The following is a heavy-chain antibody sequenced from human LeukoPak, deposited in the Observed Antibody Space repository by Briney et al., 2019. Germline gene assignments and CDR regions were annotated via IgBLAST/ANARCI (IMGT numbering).Heavy chain of an antibody. V-gene: IGHV3-48*01. CDR2: TSSSSSTI. CDR1: GFTFSSYS. CDR3: ARDQGRYKWNYGPTDAFDI. D-gene: IGHD1-7*01. Sequence: PGGSLRLSCAASGFTFSSYSMNWVRQAPGKGLELISYTSSSSSTIYYADSVKGLFTISRDNAKNSLYLQMNSLRAEDTAVYYCARDQGRYKWNYGPTDAFDIWGQGTMVTVSS. J-gene: IGHJ3*02.